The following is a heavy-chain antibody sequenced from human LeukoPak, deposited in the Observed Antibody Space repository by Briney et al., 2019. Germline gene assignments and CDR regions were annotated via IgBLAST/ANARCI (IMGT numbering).Heavy chain of an antibody. CDR2: IFYSGST. CDR1: GFTFSDYY. J-gene: IGHJ4*02. V-gene: IGHV4-59*01. D-gene: IGHD6-6*01. Sequence: GSLRLSCAASGFTFSDYYMSWIRQPPGKGLEWIGYIFYSGSTNYNPSLQSRVTISVDTSRNQFSLNLSSVTAADTAVYYCARGPTRQYFDSWGWGTLVTVSS. CDR3: ARGPTRQYFDS.